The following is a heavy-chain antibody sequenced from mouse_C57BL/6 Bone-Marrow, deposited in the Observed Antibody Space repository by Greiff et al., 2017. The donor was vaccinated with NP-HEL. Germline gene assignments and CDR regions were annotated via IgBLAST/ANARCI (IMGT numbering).Heavy chain of an antibody. J-gene: IGHJ4*01. CDR2: ISSGGSYT. CDR1: GFTFSSYG. CDR3: ARHFHYGNYVGYYAMDY. V-gene: IGHV5-6*01. Sequence: EVKLQESGGDLVKPGGSLKLSCAASGFTFSSYGMSWVRQTPDQRLEWVATISSGGSYTYYPASVKGRFTISRDTSNNTLYLQMSSLKSEDTAMYYCARHFHYGNYVGYYAMDYWGQGTSVTVSS. D-gene: IGHD2-1*01.